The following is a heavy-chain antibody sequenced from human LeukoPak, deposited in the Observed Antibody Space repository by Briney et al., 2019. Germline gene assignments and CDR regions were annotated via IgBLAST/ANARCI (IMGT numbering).Heavy chain of an antibody. CDR2: INPSGGST. D-gene: IGHD3-22*01. Sequence: ASVKVSCKASGYTFTSYYMHWVRQAPGQGLEWMGIINPSGGSTSYAQKFQGRVTMTRDMSTSTVYMELSSLRSEDTAVYYCARQVEDYYDSSGCLTYYFDYWGQGTLVTVSS. CDR3: ARQVEDYYDSSGCLTYYFDY. J-gene: IGHJ4*02. V-gene: IGHV1-46*01. CDR1: GYTFTSYY.